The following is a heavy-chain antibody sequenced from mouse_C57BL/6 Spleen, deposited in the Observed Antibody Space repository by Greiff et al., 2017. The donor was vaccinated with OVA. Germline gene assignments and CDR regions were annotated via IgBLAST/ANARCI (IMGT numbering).Heavy chain of an antibody. CDR2: IDPSDSYT. CDR3: ARSNDGYRED. J-gene: IGHJ3*01. Sequence: QVQLKQPGAELVMPGASVKLSCKASGYTFTSYWMHWVKQRPGQGLEWIGEIDPSDSYTNYNQKFKGKSTLTVDKSSSTAYMQLSSLTSEDSAVYYCARSNDGYREDWGQGTLVTVSA. CDR1: GYTFTSYW. V-gene: IGHV1-69*01. D-gene: IGHD2-3*01.